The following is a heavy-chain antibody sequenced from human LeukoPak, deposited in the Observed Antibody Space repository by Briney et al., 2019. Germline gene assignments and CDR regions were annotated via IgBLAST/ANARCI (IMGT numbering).Heavy chain of an antibody. J-gene: IGHJ5*02. CDR1: GFTVSSNY. Sequence: GGSLRLSCAASGFTVSSNYMSWVRQAPGKGLEWVSSISSSSSYIYYADSVKGRFTISRDNAKNSLYLQMNSLRAEDTAVYYCARGPVGTYSYGLSWFDPWGQGTLVTVSS. V-gene: IGHV3-21*01. D-gene: IGHD5-18*01. CDR2: ISSSSSYI. CDR3: ARGPVGTYSYGLSWFDP.